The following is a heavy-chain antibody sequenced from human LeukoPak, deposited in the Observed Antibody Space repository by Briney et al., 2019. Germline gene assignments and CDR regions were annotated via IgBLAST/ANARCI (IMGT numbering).Heavy chain of an antibody. J-gene: IGHJ4*02. CDR2: ISYDGSNK. D-gene: IGHD2-2*01. CDR3: AREGGGSTSYIDY. Sequence: GGSLRLSCAASGFTFSSYAMHWVRQAPGKGLEWVAVISYDGSNKYYADSVKGRFTISRDNSKNTLYMQMNSLRAEDTAVYYCAREGGGSTSYIDYWGQGTLVTVSS. CDR1: GFTFSSYA. V-gene: IGHV3-30*04.